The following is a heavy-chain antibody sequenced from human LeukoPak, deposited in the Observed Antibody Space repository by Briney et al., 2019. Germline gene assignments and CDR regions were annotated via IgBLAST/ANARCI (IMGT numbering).Heavy chain of an antibody. CDR2: ISAENGDT. Sequence: ASVKVSCKASGYTFTNYGITWVRQAPGQGLEWLGWISAENGDTSYPQSLQDRVTVTIDTSTSTAYMELRSLRSDDTAVYYCARDSATVRGVIINYFDYWGQGTLVSVSS. V-gene: IGHV1-18*01. D-gene: IGHD3-10*01. CDR1: GYTFTNYG. CDR3: ARDSATVRGVIINYFDY. J-gene: IGHJ4*02.